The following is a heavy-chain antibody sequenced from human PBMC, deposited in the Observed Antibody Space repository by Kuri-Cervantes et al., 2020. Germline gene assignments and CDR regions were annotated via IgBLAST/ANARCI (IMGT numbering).Heavy chain of an antibody. CDR2: IKQDGSEK. CDR3: AKRRGPGAAAFDY. Sequence: GESLKISCAASGFTFSSYWMSWARQAPGKGLEWVANIKQDGSEKYYVDSVKGRFTISRDNAKNSLYLQMNSLRAEDTAVYYCAKRRGPGAAAFDYWGQGTLVTVSS. J-gene: IGHJ4*02. V-gene: IGHV3-7*01. D-gene: IGHD6-13*01. CDR1: GFTFSSYW.